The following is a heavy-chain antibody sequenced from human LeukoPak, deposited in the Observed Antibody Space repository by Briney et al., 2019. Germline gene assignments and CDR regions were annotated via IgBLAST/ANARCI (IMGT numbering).Heavy chain of an antibody. CDR1: GGTFSSYA. CDR3: AGYEGDVVVTAIH. V-gene: IGHV1-69*13. J-gene: IGHJ4*02. D-gene: IGHD2-21*02. Sequence: ASVKVSCKASGGTFSSYAISWVRQAPGQGLEWMGGIIPIFGTANYAQKFQGRVTITADESTSTAYMELSSLRSEDTAVYYRAGYEGDVVVTAIHWGQGTLVTVSS. CDR2: IIPIFGTA.